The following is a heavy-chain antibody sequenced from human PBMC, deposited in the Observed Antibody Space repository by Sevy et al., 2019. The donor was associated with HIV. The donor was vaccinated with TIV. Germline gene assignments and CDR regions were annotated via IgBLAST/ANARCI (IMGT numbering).Heavy chain of an antibody. Sequence: ASVKVSCKASGYTFTSYGISWVRQAPGQGLEWMGWISAYNGNTNYAQTLQGRVTMTTDTSTSTAYMELRSLRSDDTAVYYCARSPLWFGELLEGVDYWGQGTLVTVSS. V-gene: IGHV1-18*01. CDR2: ISAYNGNT. D-gene: IGHD3-10*01. CDR3: ARSPLWFGELLEGVDY. J-gene: IGHJ4*02. CDR1: GYTFTSYG.